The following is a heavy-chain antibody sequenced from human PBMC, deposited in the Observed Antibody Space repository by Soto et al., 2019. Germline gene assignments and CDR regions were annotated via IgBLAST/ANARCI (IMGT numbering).Heavy chain of an antibody. J-gene: IGHJ4*02. Sequence: SETLSLTCTVSGGSISSYYWSWIRQPPGKGLEWIGYIYYSGSTNYNPSLKSRVTISVDTSKNQFSLKLSSVTAADTAVYYCARVSPFFGGYYFDYWGQGTLVTVS. D-gene: IGHD2-21*01. V-gene: IGHV4-59*01. CDR3: ARVSPFFGGYYFDY. CDR1: GGSISSYY. CDR2: IYYSGST.